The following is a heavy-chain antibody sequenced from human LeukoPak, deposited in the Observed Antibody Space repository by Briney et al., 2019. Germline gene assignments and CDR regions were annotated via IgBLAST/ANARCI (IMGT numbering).Heavy chain of an antibody. J-gene: IGHJ5*02. CDR1: GFTFTAYH. CDR3: ARDLDSSGLNWFDP. Sequence: ASVKVSCKASGFTFTAYHMHWVRQAPGQGLEWMGWINPNSGGTNYAQKFQGRVTMTRDTSISTAYMELSSLRSEDTAVYYCARDLDSSGLNWFDPWGQGTLVTVSS. D-gene: IGHD6-19*01. CDR2: INPNSGGT. V-gene: IGHV1-2*02.